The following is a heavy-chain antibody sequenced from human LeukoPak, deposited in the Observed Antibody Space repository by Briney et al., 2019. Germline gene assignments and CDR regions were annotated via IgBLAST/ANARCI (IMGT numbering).Heavy chain of an antibody. CDR3: ARVVDYGSSGYLFDY. CDR2: IYYSGST. V-gene: IGHV4-31*03. J-gene: IGHJ4*02. D-gene: IGHD3-22*01. CDR1: GGSISSGGYY. Sequence: SETLSLTCTVSGGSISSGGYYWSWIRQHPGKGLEWIGYIYYSGSTYYNPSLKSRVTISVDTSKNQFSLKLSSVTAADTAVYYCARVVDYGSSGYLFDYWGQGTLVTVSS.